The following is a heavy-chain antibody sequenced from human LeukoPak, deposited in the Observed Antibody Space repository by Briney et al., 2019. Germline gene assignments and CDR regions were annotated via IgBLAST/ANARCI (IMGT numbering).Heavy chain of an antibody. CDR1: GGSFSGYY. J-gene: IGHJ6*02. CDR2: INHSGST. CDR3: ARGSNWNYYYGMDV. Sequence: PSETLSLTCAVYGGSFSGYYWSWIRQPPGKGLEWIGEINHSGSTTYNPSLKSRVTISVDTSKNQFSLKLSSVTAADTAVYYCARGSNWNYYYGMDVWGQGTTVTVSS. D-gene: IGHD1-1*01. V-gene: IGHV4-34*01.